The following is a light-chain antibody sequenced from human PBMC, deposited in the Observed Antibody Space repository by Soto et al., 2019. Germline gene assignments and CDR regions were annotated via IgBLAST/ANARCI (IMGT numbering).Light chain of an antibody. CDR1: QSLLHSNGYNY. Sequence: DIVMTQSPLSLPVTPGEPASISCRSSQSLLHSNGYNYLDWYLQKPGQSPQLLIYLGSNRASGVPDRFSGSGSGTDFTLQISRVEAEYVGVYYCMQALQTLLFGPGTKVDIK. V-gene: IGKV2-28*01. CDR3: MQALQTLL. J-gene: IGKJ3*01. CDR2: LGS.